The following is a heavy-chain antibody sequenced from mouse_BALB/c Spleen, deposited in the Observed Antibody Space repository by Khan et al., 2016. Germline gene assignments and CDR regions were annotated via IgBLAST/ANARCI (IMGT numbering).Heavy chain of an antibody. Sequence: EVELVESGGGLVQPGGSLRLSCATSGFTFTDYYMSWVRQPPGKALEWLGFIRNKAKGYTTESSASVKGRFTISRDNSQSIVDLQMNTLRAEDGATYCCARDITYGSSPYWYFDVWGAGTTVTVSS. CDR1: GFTFTDYY. D-gene: IGHD1-1*01. CDR3: ARDITYGSSPYWYFDV. V-gene: IGHV7-3*02. CDR2: IRNKAKGYTT. J-gene: IGHJ1*01.